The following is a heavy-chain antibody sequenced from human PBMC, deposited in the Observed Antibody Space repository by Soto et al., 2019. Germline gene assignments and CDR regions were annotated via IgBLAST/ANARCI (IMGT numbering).Heavy chain of an antibody. J-gene: IGHJ4*02. Sequence: QVQLVESGGGLVKPGGSLRLSCAASGFTFSDYYMSWIRQAPGKGLEWVSYISFSGSSIYYADSVKGRFTISRDNAKNSLYRQMNDLRAEDTAVYYCARESDYDTFDSWGQGTLVTVSS. CDR3: ARESDYDTFDS. D-gene: IGHD3-9*01. CDR1: GFTFSDYY. CDR2: ISFSGSSI. V-gene: IGHV3-11*04.